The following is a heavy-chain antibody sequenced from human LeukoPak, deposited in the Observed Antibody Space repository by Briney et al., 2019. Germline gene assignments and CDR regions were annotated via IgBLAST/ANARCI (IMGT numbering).Heavy chain of an antibody. CDR1: GYTFTSYD. CDR2: MNPNSGNT. Sequence: ASVKVSCKASGYTFTSYDINWVRQATGQGLEWMGWMNPNSGNTGYAQKFQGRVTMTRNTSISTAYMELSSLRSEDTAVYYCARRENYYYYYGMDVWAKGPRSPSP. J-gene: IGHJ6*02. D-gene: IGHD5-24*01. CDR3: ARRENYYYYYGMDV. V-gene: IGHV1-8*01.